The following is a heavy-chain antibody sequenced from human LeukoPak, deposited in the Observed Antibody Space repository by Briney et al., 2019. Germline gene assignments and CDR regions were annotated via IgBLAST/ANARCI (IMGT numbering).Heavy chain of an antibody. CDR2: ISWNSGSI. J-gene: IGHJ4*02. CDR1: GFTFDDYA. Sequence: PGRSLRLSCAASGFTFDDYAMHWVRQAPGKGLEWVSDISWNSGSIGYADSVKGRFTISRDNAKNSLYLQMNSLRAEDMALYYCAKDGSSSYGGTTGFDYWGQGTLVSVSS. CDR3: AKDGSSSYGGTTGFDY. V-gene: IGHV3-9*03. D-gene: IGHD4-23*01.